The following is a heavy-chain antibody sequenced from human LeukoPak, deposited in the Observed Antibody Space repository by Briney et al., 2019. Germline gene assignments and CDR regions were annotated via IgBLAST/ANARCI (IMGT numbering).Heavy chain of an antibody. V-gene: IGHV1-46*01. CDR1: GYTFTSYY. J-gene: IGHJ4*02. D-gene: IGHD3-10*01. Sequence: ASVKVSCKASGYTFTSYYMHWVRQAPGQGLEWMGIINPSGGSTSYAQKFQGRVTMTRDTSTSTVYMELRSLRSDDTAVYYCARGAPLLLWFGESPSDYFDYWGQGTLVTVSS. CDR2: INPSGGST. CDR3: ARGAPLLLWFGESPSDYFDY.